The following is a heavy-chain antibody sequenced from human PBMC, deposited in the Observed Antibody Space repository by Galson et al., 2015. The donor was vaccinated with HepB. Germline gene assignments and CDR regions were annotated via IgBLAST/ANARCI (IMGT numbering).Heavy chain of an antibody. Sequence: SVKVSCKASGGTFSSYAISWVRQAPGQGLEWMGGIVPIFGTANYAQKFQGRVTITADESTSTAYMELSSLRSEDTAVYYCARKTSDEQWLGTFDPWGQGTLVTVSS. CDR3: ARKTSDEQWLGTFDP. CDR2: IVPIFGTA. D-gene: IGHD6-19*01. V-gene: IGHV1-69*13. CDR1: GGTFSSYA. J-gene: IGHJ5*02.